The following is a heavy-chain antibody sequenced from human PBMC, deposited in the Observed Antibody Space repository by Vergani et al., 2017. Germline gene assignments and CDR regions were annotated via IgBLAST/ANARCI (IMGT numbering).Heavy chain of an antibody. CDR3: TKGSRGYTGYFFDY. J-gene: IGHJ4*02. CDR1: GFSFPGYA. CDR2: VSGSSATP. Sequence: EVQLLESGGGFVQPGGSLRLSCEASGFSFPGYAMRWVRQAPGKGLEWVSSVSGSSATPYYADSVKGRFIISRDNSKNTLHLQMNSLRADDTAVYYCTKGSRGYTGYFFDYWGQGTLATVSS. V-gene: IGHV3-23*01. D-gene: IGHD5-12*01.